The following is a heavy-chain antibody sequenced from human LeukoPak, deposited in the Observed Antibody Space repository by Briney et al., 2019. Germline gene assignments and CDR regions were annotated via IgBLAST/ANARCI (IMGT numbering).Heavy chain of an antibody. V-gene: IGHV3-74*01. CDR3: ARERGVSHPFNY. CDR2: IKNDGSGI. D-gene: IGHD2-21*01. CDR1: GFTFSNYW. J-gene: IGHJ4*02. Sequence: GGSLRLSCAASGFTFSNYWMLGVRQVPGKGLVWVSRIKNDGSGIIYADSVEGRFTISRDNARNTVYLQMNSLRAEDTAVYYCARERGVSHPFNYWGQGTLVIVSS.